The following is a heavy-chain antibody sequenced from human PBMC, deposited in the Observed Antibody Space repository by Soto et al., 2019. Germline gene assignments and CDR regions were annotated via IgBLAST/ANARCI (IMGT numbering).Heavy chain of an antibody. D-gene: IGHD6-13*01. CDR1: GGSFSGYY. J-gene: IGHJ6*02. V-gene: IGHV4-34*01. CDR2: INHSGST. Sequence: LSLTCAVYGGSFSGYYWSWIRQPPGKGLEWIGEINHSGSTNYNPSLKSRVTISVDTSKNQFSLKLSSVTAADTAVYYCARVGRSSSWQRYGMDVWGQGTTVTVSS. CDR3: ARVGRSSSWQRYGMDV.